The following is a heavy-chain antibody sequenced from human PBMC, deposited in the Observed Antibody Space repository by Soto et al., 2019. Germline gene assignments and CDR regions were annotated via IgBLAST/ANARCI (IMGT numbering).Heavy chain of an antibody. D-gene: IGHD6-13*01. CDR2: IIPILGIA. CDR1: GGTFSSYT. CDR3: ASAIAAAGSGDY. V-gene: IGHV1-69*02. J-gene: IGHJ4*02. Sequence: QVQLVQSGAEVKKPGSSVKVSCKASGGTFSSYTISWVRQAPGQGLEWMGRIIPILGIANYAQKFQGRVTIXAXKSTSTAYMELSSLRSEDTAVYYCASAIAAAGSGDYWGQGTRVTVSS.